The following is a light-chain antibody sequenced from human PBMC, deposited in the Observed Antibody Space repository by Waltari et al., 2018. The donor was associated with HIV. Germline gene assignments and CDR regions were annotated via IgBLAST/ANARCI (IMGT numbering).Light chain of an antibody. J-gene: IGLJ3*02. V-gene: IGLV3-25*03. CDR3: QSADTRNTYPPRV. CDR1: VLSTQY. Sequence: SYELTQPPSVSVSSGQTARITCSGHVLSTQYAYWYHQKPGQAPVQVIYKDTKRPSGSPERFSGTSSGTTVTLTIRGVQAEDEGDYDCQSADTRNTYPPRVFGGGTRLTVL. CDR2: KDT.